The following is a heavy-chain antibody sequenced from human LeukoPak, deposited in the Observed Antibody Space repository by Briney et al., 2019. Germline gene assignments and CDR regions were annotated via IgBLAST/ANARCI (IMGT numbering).Heavy chain of an antibody. V-gene: IGHV4-30-4*01. D-gene: IGHD6-13*01. CDR3: ARERREGGSNWIDY. CDR2: IFYSGST. CDR1: GGSISSGDYY. J-gene: IGHJ4*02. Sequence: PSETLSLTCTVSGGSISSGDYYWSWIRQPPGKGLEWIGHIFYSGSTYYNPSLMRRLTISVDTSKNQFSLKLSSVTPADTAVYYCARERREGGSNWIDYWGRGTLVTVSS.